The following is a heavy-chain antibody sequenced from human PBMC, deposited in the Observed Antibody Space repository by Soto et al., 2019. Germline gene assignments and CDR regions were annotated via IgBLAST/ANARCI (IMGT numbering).Heavy chain of an antibody. Sequence: PGGSLRLSCAASGFTFSDHYMDWVRQAPGKGLEWVGRTRNKANSYTTEYAASVKGRFTISRDDSKNSLYLQMNSLKTEDTAVYYWALATDAPWLQIFDYWGQGTLVTVSS. CDR2: TRNKANSYTT. J-gene: IGHJ4*02. CDR3: ALATDAPWLQIFDY. V-gene: IGHV3-72*01. D-gene: IGHD5-12*01. CDR1: GFTFSDHY.